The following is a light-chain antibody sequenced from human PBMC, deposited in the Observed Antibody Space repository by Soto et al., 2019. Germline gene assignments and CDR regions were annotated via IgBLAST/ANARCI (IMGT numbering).Light chain of an antibody. CDR1: QSISSF. V-gene: IGKV3-11*01. CDR2: DAS. Sequence: IVLTQSPTTLSLSPGSRATIPCRASQSISSFLAWYQQKPGQAPRLLIYDASNRATGIPARFSGSGSGTDVTLTISSLEPEDFAVYYCQQRSNWPTTFGQGTRLEIK. CDR3: QQRSNWPTT. J-gene: IGKJ5*01.